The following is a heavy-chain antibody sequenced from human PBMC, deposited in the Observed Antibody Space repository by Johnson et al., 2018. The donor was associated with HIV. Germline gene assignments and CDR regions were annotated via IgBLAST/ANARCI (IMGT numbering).Heavy chain of an antibody. J-gene: IGHJ3*02. Sequence: MKWVRQAPGKGLEWVAVISYDGSNKYYADSVKGRFTISRDNSKNTLYLQMNSLRAEDTAVYYCAKTEDRGYRMETGAFDIWGQGTMVTVSS. V-gene: IGHV3-30*19. CDR2: ISYDGSNK. D-gene: IGHD5-18*01. CDR3: AKTEDRGYRMETGAFDI.